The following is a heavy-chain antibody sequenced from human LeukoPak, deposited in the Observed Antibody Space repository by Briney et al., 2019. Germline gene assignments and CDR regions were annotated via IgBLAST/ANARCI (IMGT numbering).Heavy chain of an antibody. V-gene: IGHV4-4*07. D-gene: IGHD3-9*01. CDR2: IYTGGST. J-gene: IGHJ4*02. Sequence: SETLSLTCTVSGGSISSYYWSWIRQPAGKGLEWIGRIYTGGSTNYNPSLKSRVTMSVDTSKNQFSLKLSSVTAADTAVYYCARVAGYSDSRGYFDYWGQGTLVTVSS. CDR1: GGSISSYY. CDR3: ARVAGYSDSRGYFDY.